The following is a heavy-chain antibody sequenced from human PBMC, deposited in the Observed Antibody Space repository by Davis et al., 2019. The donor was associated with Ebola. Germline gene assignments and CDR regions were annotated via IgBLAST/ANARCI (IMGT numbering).Heavy chain of an antibody. CDR3: ARDRIKMNQGVPVGNEYGMDV. CDR2: ISNGESTK. Sequence: GGSLRLSCAASGFTLSDYYMSWIRQAPGKGLEWVSYISNGESTKYYADSVKGRFTVSRANAKNSLHLQMNSLRAEDTAVYYCARDRIKMNQGVPVGNEYGMDVWGQGTTVTVS. CDR1: GFTLSDYY. J-gene: IGHJ6*02. V-gene: IGHV3-11*01. D-gene: IGHD3-10*01.